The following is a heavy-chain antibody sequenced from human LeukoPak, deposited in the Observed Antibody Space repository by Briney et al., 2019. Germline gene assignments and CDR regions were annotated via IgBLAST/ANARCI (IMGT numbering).Heavy chain of an antibody. J-gene: IGHJ4*02. V-gene: IGHV3-21*01. D-gene: IGHD6-6*01. CDR2: ITSSSSYI. CDR3: ARDRLVLRPRSSSDY. Sequence: GGSPRLSCAASGFTFSSYSMNWVRQAPGKGLEWVSSITSSSSYIYYADSVKGRFTISRDDAKNSLYLQMNSLRAEDTAIYYCARDRLVLRPRSSSDYWGQGTLVTVSS. CDR1: GFTFSSYS.